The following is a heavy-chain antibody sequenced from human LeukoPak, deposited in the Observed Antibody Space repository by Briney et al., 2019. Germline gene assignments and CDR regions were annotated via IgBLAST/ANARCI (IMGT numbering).Heavy chain of an antibody. Sequence: PGGSLRLSCTASGFTFCDYAMSWIRQAPGKGLEWVSVIYSGGSTYYADSVKGRFTISRDNSKNTLYLQMNSLRAEDTAVYYCARVEGGDYFDYWGQGTLVTVSS. V-gene: IGHV3-53*01. J-gene: IGHJ4*02. CDR2: IYSGGST. CDR1: GFTFCDYA. D-gene: IGHD3-16*01. CDR3: ARVEGGDYFDY.